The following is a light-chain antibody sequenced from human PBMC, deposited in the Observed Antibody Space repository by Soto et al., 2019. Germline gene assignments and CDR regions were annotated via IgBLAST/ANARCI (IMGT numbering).Light chain of an antibody. CDR3: NSYTSSSTYV. CDR1: SSGVGGYNY. CDR2: DVS. J-gene: IGLJ1*01. V-gene: IGLV2-14*03. Sequence: QSVLTQPASVSGSPGQSIAISCTGTSSGVGGYNYVTWYQQHPGKAPKLMIYDVSNRPSGVSDRFSGSKSGNTASLTISELQAEDEGDYYCNSYTSSSTYVFGTGTKVTVL.